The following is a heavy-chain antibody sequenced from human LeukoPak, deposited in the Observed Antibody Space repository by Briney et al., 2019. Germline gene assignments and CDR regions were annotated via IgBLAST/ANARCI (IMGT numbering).Heavy chain of an antibody. CDR3: AGGLGYRGSYYVR. V-gene: IGHV4-34*01. J-gene: IGHJ1*01. CDR1: GGSFSGYY. D-gene: IGHD1-26*01. CDR2: INHSGST. Sequence: PSETLSLTCAVYGGSFSGYYWSWIRQPPGKGLEWIGEINHSGSTNYNPSLKSRVTISVDTSKNQFSLKLSSVTAADTAVYYCAGGLGYRGSYYVRWGQGTLVTVSS.